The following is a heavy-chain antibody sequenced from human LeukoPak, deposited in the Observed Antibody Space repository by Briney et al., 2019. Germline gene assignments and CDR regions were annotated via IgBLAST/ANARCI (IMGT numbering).Heavy chain of an antibody. D-gene: IGHD5-24*01. CDR3: ARPREMATIKTDLDY. CDR2: INPNSGGT. J-gene: IGHJ4*02. V-gene: IGHV1-2*02. Sequence: ASAKVSCKASGYTFTGYYMHWVRQAPGQGLEWMGWINPNSGGTNYAQKFQGRVTMTRDTSISTAYMELSRLRSDDTAVYYCARPREMATIKTDLDYWGQGTLVTVSS. CDR1: GYTFTGYY.